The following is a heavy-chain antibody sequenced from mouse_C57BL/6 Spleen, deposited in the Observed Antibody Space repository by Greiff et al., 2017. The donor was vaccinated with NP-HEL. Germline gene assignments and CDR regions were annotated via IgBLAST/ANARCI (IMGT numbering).Heavy chain of an antibody. CDR2: IYPSDSET. J-gene: IGHJ3*01. CDR1: GYTFTSYW. Sequence: VQLQQPGAELVRPGSSVKLSCMASGYTFTSYWMDWVKQRPGQGLEWIGNIYPSDSETHYNQKFKDKATLTVDKSSSTAYMQLSSLTSEDSAVYYCAREGLRRGFAYWGQGTLVTVSA. V-gene: IGHV1-61*01. CDR3: AREGLRRGFAY. D-gene: IGHD2-4*01.